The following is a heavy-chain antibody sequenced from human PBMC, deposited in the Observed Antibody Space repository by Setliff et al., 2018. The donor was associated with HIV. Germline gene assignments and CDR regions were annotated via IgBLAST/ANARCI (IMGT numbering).Heavy chain of an antibody. CDR2: ISYEGSRK. V-gene: IGHV3-30-3*01. J-gene: IGHJ4*02. D-gene: IGHD1-26*01. CDR1: GFIFSSYA. CDR3: AKDKLVGEPAYFDY. Sequence: LRLSCAASGFIFSSYAMHWVRQTPGKGLEWVAFISYEGSRKNYADSVKGRFTISRDNAENTLYLHLNSLKVDDTAIYYCAKDKLVGEPAYFDYWGQGTLVTVSS.